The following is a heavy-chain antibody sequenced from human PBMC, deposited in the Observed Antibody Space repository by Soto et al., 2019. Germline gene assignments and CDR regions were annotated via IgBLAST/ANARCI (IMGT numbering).Heavy chain of an antibody. CDR1: GFTFRSFS. Sequence: PGGPLRLSSAASGFTFRSFSMNWIRQAPGKGLEWVSYISSSSSTIYYADSVKGRFTISRDNAKNSLYLQMNSLRDEDTAVYYCARALYDYVWGSYRPNWFDPWGQGTLVTVSS. CDR3: ARALYDYVWGSYRPNWFDP. CDR2: ISSSSSTI. V-gene: IGHV3-48*02. D-gene: IGHD3-16*02. J-gene: IGHJ5*02.